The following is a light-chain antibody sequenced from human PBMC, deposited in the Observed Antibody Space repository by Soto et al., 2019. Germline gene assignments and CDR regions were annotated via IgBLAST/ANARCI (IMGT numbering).Light chain of an antibody. CDR2: EVT. V-gene: IGLV2-14*01. CDR3: RSYTSISTWV. CDR1: SSDVGGYNY. J-gene: IGLJ3*02. Sequence: QSVLAQPASVSGSPGQSITISCSGTSSDVGGYNYVSWYQHHPGKAPKLLIYEVTNRPSGVSNRFSGSKSGNTASLTISGLQAEDEAAYYCRSYTSISTWVFGGGTKSPS.